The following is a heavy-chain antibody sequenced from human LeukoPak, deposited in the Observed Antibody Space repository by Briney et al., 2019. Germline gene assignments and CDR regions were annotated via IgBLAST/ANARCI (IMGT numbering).Heavy chain of an antibody. CDR3: ARAPVDCSGGSCYPNWFDP. CDR2: IYHSGST. J-gene: IGHJ5*02. CDR1: GYSISSGYY. D-gene: IGHD2-15*01. V-gene: IGHV4-38-2*01. Sequence: SETLSPTCAVSGYSISSGYYWGWIRQPPGEGLEWIGSIYHSGSTYYNPSLKSRVTISVDTSKNQFSLKLSSVTAADTAVYYCARAPVDCSGGSCYPNWFDPWGQGTLVTVSS.